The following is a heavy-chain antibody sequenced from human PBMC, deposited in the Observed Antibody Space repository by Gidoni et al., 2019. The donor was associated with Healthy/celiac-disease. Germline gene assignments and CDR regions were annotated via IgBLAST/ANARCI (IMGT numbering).Heavy chain of an antibody. CDR2: IYYSGST. V-gene: IGHV4-39*01. CDR3: ARHGKGILLVDY. J-gene: IGHJ4*02. CDR1: GCSISSISDY. Sequence: QLQLQESRPGLVPPSETLSLTCTVSGCSISSISDYWGWIRQPPGKGLEWIGSIYYSGSTYYNTSLKSRVTISVDTSKNQFSLKLSSVTAADTAVYYWARHGKGILLVDYWGQGTLVTVSS.